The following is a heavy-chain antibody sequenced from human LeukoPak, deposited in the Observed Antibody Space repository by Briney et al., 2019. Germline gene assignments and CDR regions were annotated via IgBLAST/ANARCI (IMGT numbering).Heavy chain of an antibody. Sequence: GASVKVSCKASGYTFTSYGISWVRQAPGQGLEWMGWISAYNGNTNYAQKLQGRVTMTTDISTSTAYMELRSLRSDDTAVYYCARDGLRQTSNPGYYYGMDVWGQGTTVTVSS. J-gene: IGHJ6*02. D-gene: IGHD4-17*01. V-gene: IGHV1-18*01. CDR2: ISAYNGNT. CDR3: ARDGLRQTSNPGYYYGMDV. CDR1: GYTFTSYG.